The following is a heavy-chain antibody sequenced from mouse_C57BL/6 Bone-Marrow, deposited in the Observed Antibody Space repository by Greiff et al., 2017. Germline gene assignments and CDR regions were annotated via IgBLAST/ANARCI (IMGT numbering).Heavy chain of an antibody. CDR1: GYTFTDYY. CDR2: IYPGSGNT. D-gene: IGHD2-4*01. V-gene: IGHV1-84*01. J-gene: IGHJ3*01. CDR3: GRMDYDGGFAY. Sequence: QVQLQQSGPELVKPGASVKISCKASGYTFTDYYINWVKQRPGQGLEWIGWIYPGSGNTKYNEKFKGKATLTVDTSSSTAYVQLSSRTSEDSAVYCCGRMDYDGGFAYWGQGTRVTVSA.